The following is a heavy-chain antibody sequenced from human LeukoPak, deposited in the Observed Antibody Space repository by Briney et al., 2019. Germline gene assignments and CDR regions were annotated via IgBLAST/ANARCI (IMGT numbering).Heavy chain of an antibody. CDR2: INPSGDGT. Sequence: ASVTVSCKASRYTYIHYNIHWVRQAPRQGLEWMGIINPSGDGTIYAQKFQGRVTMTTDTSTSTVYMELSSLKSEDTAVYYCARRSCSNISCHLGFDYWGQGTLVTVSP. D-gene: IGHD2-2*01. J-gene: IGHJ4*02. CDR1: RYTYIHYN. V-gene: IGHV1-46*01. CDR3: ARRSCSNISCHLGFDY.